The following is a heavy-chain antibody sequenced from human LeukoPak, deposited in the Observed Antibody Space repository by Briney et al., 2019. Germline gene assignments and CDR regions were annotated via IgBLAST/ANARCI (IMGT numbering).Heavy chain of an antibody. CDR2: ISSGGSTI. J-gene: IGHJ4*02. Sequence: PGESLRLSCAASGFTFSSYWMHWVRQAPGKGLEWVSYISSGGSTIYYADSVKGRFTISRDNAKNSLYLQMNSLRAEDTAVYYCARDSLAADWGQGTLVTVSS. V-gene: IGHV3-48*04. CDR1: GFTFSSYW. D-gene: IGHD3-16*02. CDR3: ARDSLAAD.